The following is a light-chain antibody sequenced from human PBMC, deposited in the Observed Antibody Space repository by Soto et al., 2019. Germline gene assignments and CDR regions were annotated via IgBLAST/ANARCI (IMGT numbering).Light chain of an antibody. CDR1: SSNIGSNT. CDR2: SNN. Sequence: QSVLTQPPSASGTPGQRVTISCSGSSSNIGSNTVNWYQQLPGTAPKLLIYSNNQRHSGVPDRFSGSKSGTSASLAISGLQSEDEADYYCAAWDDSINGVVFGGGTKLTVL. V-gene: IGLV1-44*01. CDR3: AAWDDSINGVV. J-gene: IGLJ2*01.